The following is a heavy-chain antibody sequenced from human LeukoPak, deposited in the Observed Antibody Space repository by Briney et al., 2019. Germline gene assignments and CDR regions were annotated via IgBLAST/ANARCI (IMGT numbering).Heavy chain of an antibody. D-gene: IGHD6-13*01. CDR2: IRYDGSNK. J-gene: IGHJ4*02. Sequence: GGSLRLSCAASGFTFSSYGMHWVRQAPGKGLEWVAFIRYDGSNKYYADSVKGRFTISRDNSKNTLYLQMNSLRVEDTAVYYCAKDGSSSWFGAYYFDYWGQGTLVTVSS. V-gene: IGHV3-30*02. CDR1: GFTFSSYG. CDR3: AKDGSSSWFGAYYFDY.